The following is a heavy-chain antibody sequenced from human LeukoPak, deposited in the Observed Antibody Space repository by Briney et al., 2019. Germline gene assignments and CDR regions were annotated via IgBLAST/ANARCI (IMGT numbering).Heavy chain of an antibody. CDR1: GFTFSSYA. CDR2: ISYDGSNK. CDR3: ARDRGSSGHKPYDY. J-gene: IGHJ4*02. D-gene: IGHD6-19*01. Sequence: PGGSLRLSCAASGFTFSSYAMHWVRQAPGKGLEWGAVISYDGSNKYYADSVKGRFTISRDNSKNTLYLQMNSLRAEDTAVYYCARDRGSSGHKPYDYWGQGTLVTVSS. V-gene: IGHV3-30*04.